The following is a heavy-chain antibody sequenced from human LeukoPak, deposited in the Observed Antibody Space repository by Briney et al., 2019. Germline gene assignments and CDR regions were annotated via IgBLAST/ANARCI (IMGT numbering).Heavy chain of an antibody. J-gene: IGHJ4*02. Sequence: GGSLRLSCAASGFTFSSYAMSWVRQAPGKGLEWVSAISGSGGSTYYADSVKGRFTISRDNSKNTLYLKMNSLRAEDTAVYYCAKGGEKGAVAGRGVDYWGQGTLVTVSS. CDR1: GFTFSSYA. D-gene: IGHD6-19*01. CDR2: ISGSGGST. CDR3: AKGGEKGAVAGRGVDY. V-gene: IGHV3-23*01.